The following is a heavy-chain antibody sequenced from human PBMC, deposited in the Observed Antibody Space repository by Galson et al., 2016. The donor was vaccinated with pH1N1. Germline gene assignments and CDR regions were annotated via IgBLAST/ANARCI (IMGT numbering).Heavy chain of an antibody. CDR2: MNPNNGNA. CDR1: GYTLTSYD. V-gene: IGHV1-8*01. J-gene: IGHJ2*01. CDR3: PRGPVYWYFDL. Sequence: SVKVSCKASGYTLTSYDINWVRQATGQGLEWMGWMNPNNGNADYAPKFQGRVTLTRNASINTAYMELSSLTSEDTAVYYCPRGPVYWYFDLWGRGTPVIVSS.